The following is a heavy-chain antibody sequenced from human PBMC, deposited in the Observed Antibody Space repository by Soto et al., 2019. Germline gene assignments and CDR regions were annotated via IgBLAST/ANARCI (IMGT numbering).Heavy chain of an antibody. CDR3: ARSGLELHGDHLDDI. CDR1: GYTFTSYG. Sequence: EASVKVSCKASGYTFTSYGISWVRQAPGQGLEWMGWISAYNGNTNYAQKLQGRVTMTTDTSTSTAYMELRSLRSDDTAVYYCARSGLELHGDHLDDIWGQGTMVTVSS. CDR2: ISAYNGNT. D-gene: IGHD1-7*01. V-gene: IGHV1-18*01. J-gene: IGHJ3*02.